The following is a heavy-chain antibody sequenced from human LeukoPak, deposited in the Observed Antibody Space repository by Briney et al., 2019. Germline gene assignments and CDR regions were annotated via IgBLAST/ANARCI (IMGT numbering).Heavy chain of an antibody. J-gene: IGHJ5*02. V-gene: IGHV1-69*01. D-gene: IGHD3-10*01. CDR2: IIPMFPTP. CDR1: GGSFNRNA. CDR3: ARVSYYYGSGSYNNWFDP. Sequence: GSSVKVSCKASGGSFNRNAVSWVPQAPGQGLEWMGGIIPMFPTPNYAQKFQDSVTITAAESTTTVCMELSSLRSEDTAVYYCARVSYYYGSGSYNNWFDPWGQGTLVTVSS.